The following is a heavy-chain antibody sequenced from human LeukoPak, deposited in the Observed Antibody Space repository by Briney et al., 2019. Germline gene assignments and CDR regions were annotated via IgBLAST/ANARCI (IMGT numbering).Heavy chain of an antibody. D-gene: IGHD2/OR15-2a*01. CDR3: ARDSTSLSPYYFDY. J-gene: IGHJ4*02. CDR2: IYYSGST. CDR1: GGSISSSSYY. Sequence: SETLSLTCTVSGGSISSSSYYWGWIRQPPGKGLEWIGSIYYSGSTYYNPSLKSRVTISVDTSKNQFSLKLSSVTAADTAVYYCARDSTSLSPYYFDYWGQGTLVTVSS. V-gene: IGHV4-39*07.